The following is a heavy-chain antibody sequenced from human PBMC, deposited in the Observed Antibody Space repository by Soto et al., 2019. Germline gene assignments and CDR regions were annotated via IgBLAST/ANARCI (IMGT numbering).Heavy chain of an antibody. V-gene: IGHV3-15*07. D-gene: IGHD3-22*01. CDR2: IKSKADGETT. Sequence: EVQLVESGGGLMKPGGSLRLSCAASGFTFSNAWMNWVRQAPGKGLEWVGRIKSKADGETTDYAAPVKGRFSISRDDSESTLYLEMISLRSEDTALSYCTTFPRFDSSGYHYPTRDYWGHGTLVTVSS. CDR3: TTFPRFDSSGYHYPTRDY. CDR1: GFTFSNAW. J-gene: IGHJ4*01.